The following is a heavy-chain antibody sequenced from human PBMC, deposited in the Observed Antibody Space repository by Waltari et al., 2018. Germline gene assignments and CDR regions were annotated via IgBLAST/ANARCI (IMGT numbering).Heavy chain of an antibody. D-gene: IGHD4-17*01. CDR1: GGTFSSYA. CDR2: INPIFATA. CDR3: ARGGTTVTTFQH. J-gene: IGHJ1*01. Sequence: QVQLVQSGAEVKKPGSSVKVSCKASGGTFSSYAISWVRQAPGQGLEWMGRINPIFATANYAQKFQGRVTITADKSTSTAYMELSSLRSEDTAVYYCARGGTTVTTFQHWGQGTLVTVSS. V-gene: IGHV1-69*08.